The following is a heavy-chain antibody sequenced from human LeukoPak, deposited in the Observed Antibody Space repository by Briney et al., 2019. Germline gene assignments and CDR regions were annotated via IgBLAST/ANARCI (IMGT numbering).Heavy chain of an antibody. CDR3: ARGPSGYYNT. D-gene: IGHD5-12*01. V-gene: IGHV3-66*01. Sequence: GGSLRLSCAASEFSVGSNYMTWVRQAPGKGLEWVSLIYSGGSTYYADSVKGRFTISRDNSKNTLYLQMNSLRAEDTAVYYCARGPSGYYNTGGQGTLVTVSS. CDR1: EFSVGSNY. CDR2: IYSGGST. J-gene: IGHJ4*02.